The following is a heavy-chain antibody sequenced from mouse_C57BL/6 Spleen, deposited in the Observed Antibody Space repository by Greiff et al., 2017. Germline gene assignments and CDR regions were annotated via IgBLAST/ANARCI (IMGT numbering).Heavy chain of an antibody. CDR3: ARSALHYAMDY. D-gene: IGHD1-2*01. CDR2: INPGSGGT. V-gene: IGHV1-54*01. J-gene: IGHJ4*01. Sequence: QVQLQQSGAELVRPGTSVKVSCTASGYAFTNYLIEWVKQRPGQGLEWIGVINPGSGGTNYNEQFKGKATLTADKSSSTAYMQLSSLTSEDSAVYFCARSALHYAMDYWGQGTSVTVSS. CDR1: GYAFTNYL.